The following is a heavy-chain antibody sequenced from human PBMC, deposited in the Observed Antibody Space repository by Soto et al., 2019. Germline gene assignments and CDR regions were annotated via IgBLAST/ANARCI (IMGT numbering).Heavy chain of an antibody. J-gene: IGHJ4*02. Sequence: GGSLRLSCAASGFTFSSYGMHWVRQAPGKGLEWVAVIWYDGSNKYYADSVKGRFTISRDNSKNTLYLQMNSLRAEDTAVYYCARSPASGYDLIYWGQGTLVTVSS. CDR2: IWYDGSNK. V-gene: IGHV3-33*01. CDR1: GFTFSSYG. D-gene: IGHD5-12*01. CDR3: ARSPASGYDLIY.